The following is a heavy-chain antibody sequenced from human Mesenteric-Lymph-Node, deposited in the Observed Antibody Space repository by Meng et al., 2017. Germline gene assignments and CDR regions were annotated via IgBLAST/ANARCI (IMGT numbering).Heavy chain of an antibody. Sequence: VRNPEPVYYDYCSATFYTFTGSWMRWARKAQGQGMEWMIRINATTSYTNYSQRLHGSVAETRDTSISTAYRRLSRQESDDTSVYYGARFAAPIVATCFDYWGQGTLVTVSS. V-gene: IGHV1-2*06. J-gene: IGHJ4*02. CDR2: INATTSYT. D-gene: IGHD5-12*01. CDR1: FYTFTGSW. CDR3: ARFAAPIVATCFDY.